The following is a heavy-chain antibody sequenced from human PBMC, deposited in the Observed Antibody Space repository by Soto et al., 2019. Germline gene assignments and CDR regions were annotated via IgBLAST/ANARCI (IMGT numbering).Heavy chain of an antibody. CDR3: ARAEYYDSNFDP. CDR1: GGSITSGTYY. V-gene: IGHV4-39*01. D-gene: IGHD3-3*01. Sequence: QLQLQESGPGLVKPSETLSLTCTVSGGSITSGTYYWGWVRQSPGKGLEWIGTIFYSGNTYYNPSLKSRVTISVDTSKHQFSLKLSSVTAADTAVYYCARAEYYDSNFDPWGQGTLVTVSS. J-gene: IGHJ5*02. CDR2: IFYSGNT.